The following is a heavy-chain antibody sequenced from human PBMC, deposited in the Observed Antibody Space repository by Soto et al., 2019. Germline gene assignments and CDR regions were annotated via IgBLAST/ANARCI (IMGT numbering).Heavy chain of an antibody. CDR3: AKVDTARAPGYFDY. J-gene: IGHJ4*02. Sequence: GGSLRLSYAASGFTFSSNAMRWVRQAPGKGLEWVSAISGSGGSTYYEDSVKGRFTISRDNSTNTLYLEMNSLRADDTAVYYCAKVDTARAPGYFDYWGQGTLVTVSS. CDR1: GFTFSSNA. V-gene: IGHV3-23*01. CDR2: ISGSGGST. D-gene: IGHD5-18*01.